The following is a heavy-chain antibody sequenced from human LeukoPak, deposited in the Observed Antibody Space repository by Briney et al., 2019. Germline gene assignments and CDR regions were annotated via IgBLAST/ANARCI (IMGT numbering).Heavy chain of an antibody. CDR3: AKSPVATIRFFDP. CDR1: GFTFSSYG. CDR2: ISASGGST. J-gene: IGHJ5*02. V-gene: IGHV3-23*01. D-gene: IGHD5-12*01. Sequence: GSLRLSCAASGFTFSSYGITWVRQAPGKGLEWVSAISASGGSTYYAGSVKGRFTISRDNSQNTLYLQMNSLRDEDTAVYYCAKSPVATIRFFDPWGQGTLVTVSS.